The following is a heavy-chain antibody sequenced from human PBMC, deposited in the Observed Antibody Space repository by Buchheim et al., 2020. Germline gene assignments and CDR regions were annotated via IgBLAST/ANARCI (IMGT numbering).Heavy chain of an antibody. CDR2: IYYSGGT. Sequence: QVQLQESGPGLVKPSETLSLMCTVSGGSISSGSYYWSWIRQPPGKGLEWIGYIYYSGGTNYNPSLKSRVTILVDTSKNQFSLKLSSVTAADTAIYYCAREVGGQQPFYFDYWGQGIL. D-gene: IGHD1-26*01. J-gene: IGHJ4*02. CDR3: AREVGGQQPFYFDY. V-gene: IGHV4-61*01. CDR1: GGSISSGSYY.